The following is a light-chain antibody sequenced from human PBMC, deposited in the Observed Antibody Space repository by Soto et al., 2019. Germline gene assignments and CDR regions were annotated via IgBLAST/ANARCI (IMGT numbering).Light chain of an antibody. V-gene: IGKV1-33*01. CDR3: QQYDNLPPWT. CDR2: DAS. CDR1: QDISNY. Sequence: DIQMTQSPSSLSASVGDRVTITCQASQDISNYLNWYQQKPGKAPKLLIYDASNLQRGVPSRFSGSGACTDFTFTISSLQPEDIATSYCQQYDNLPPWTFGQGTKVEIK. J-gene: IGKJ1*01.